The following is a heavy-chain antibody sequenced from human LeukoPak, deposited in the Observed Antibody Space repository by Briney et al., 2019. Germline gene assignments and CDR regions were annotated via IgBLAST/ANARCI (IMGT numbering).Heavy chain of an antibody. D-gene: IGHD3-22*01. V-gene: IGHV3-66*01. CDR1: GFTVSSNY. CDR3: ARAYDSSGYYPEYFQH. Sequence: GGSLRLSCAASGFTVSSNYMSWVRQAPGKGLEWVSIIYSIGNTYYADSVKGRFTISRDNSKNTLYLQMNSLRAEDTAVYYCARAYDSSGYYPEYFQHWGQGTLVTVSS. J-gene: IGHJ1*01. CDR2: IYSIGNT.